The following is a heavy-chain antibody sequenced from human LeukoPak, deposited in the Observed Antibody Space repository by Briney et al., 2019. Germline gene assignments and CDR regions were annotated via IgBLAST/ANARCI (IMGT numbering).Heavy chain of an antibody. Sequence: GGSLRLSCAASGFTFSSYAMHWVRQAPGKGLEWVSSISSSSSYIYYADSVKGRFTISRDNAKNSLYLQMNSLRAEDTAVYYCARDPQWEPNAFDIWGQGTMVTVSS. V-gene: IGHV3-21*01. D-gene: IGHD1-26*01. CDR2: ISSSSSYI. CDR1: GFTFSSYA. J-gene: IGHJ3*02. CDR3: ARDPQWEPNAFDI.